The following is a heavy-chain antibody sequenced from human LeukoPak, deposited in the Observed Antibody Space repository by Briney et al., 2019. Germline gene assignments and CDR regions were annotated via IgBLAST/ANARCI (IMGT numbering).Heavy chain of an antibody. Sequence: PSETLSLTCTVSGGSISSYYWSWIRQPPGKGLEWIGYIYYSGSTNYNPSLKSRVTISVDTSKNQFSLKLSSVTAADTAVYYCARHLVGAKPDDAFDIWGQGTMVTVSS. D-gene: IGHD1-26*01. V-gene: IGHV4-59*08. CDR1: GGSISSYY. CDR2: IYYSGST. CDR3: ARHLVGAKPDDAFDI. J-gene: IGHJ3*02.